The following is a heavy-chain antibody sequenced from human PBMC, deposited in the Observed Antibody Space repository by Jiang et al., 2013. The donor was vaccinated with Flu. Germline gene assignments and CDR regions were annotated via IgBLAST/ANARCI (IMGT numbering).Heavy chain of an antibody. CDR3: ARIYYDSSGYSYYFDY. CDR1: GGSISSHY. CDR2: IYYSGST. D-gene: IGHD3-22*01. V-gene: IGHV4-59*11. J-gene: IGHJ4*02. Sequence: LLKPSETLSLTCTVSGGSISSHYWSWIRQPPGKGLEWIGYIYYSGSTNYNPSLKSRVTISVDTSKNQFSLKLSSVTAADTAVYYCARIYYDSSGYSYYFDYWGQGTLVTVSS.